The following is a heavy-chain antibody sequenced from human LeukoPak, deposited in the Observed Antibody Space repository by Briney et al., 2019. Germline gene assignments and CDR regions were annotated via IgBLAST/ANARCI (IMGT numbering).Heavy chain of an antibody. D-gene: IGHD3-9*01. J-gene: IGHJ4*02. CDR2: ISGSGGST. CDR1: GFTFSSYA. Sequence: GGSLRLSCAASGFTFSSYAMSWVRQAPGKGLEWVSAISGSGGSTYYADSVKGRFTISRDNSKNTLYLQMNSLRAEDTAVYYCAKDPIWAYDTPNVHDYRGQGTLVTVSS. CDR3: AKDPIWAYDTPNVHDY. V-gene: IGHV3-23*01.